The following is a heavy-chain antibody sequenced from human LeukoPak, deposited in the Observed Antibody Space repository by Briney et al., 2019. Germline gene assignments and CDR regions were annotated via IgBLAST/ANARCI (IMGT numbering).Heavy chain of an antibody. V-gene: IGHV3-23*01. CDR3: AKDLAGELLWFGDHFDY. D-gene: IGHD3-10*01. Sequence: GGSLRLSCAASGFTFSSYAMSWVRQAPGKGLEWVSAISGSGGSTYYADSVKGRFTISRDNSKNTLYLQMNSLGAEDTAVYYCAKDLAGELLWFGDHFDYWGQGTLVTVSS. J-gene: IGHJ4*02. CDR2: ISGSGGST. CDR1: GFTFSSYA.